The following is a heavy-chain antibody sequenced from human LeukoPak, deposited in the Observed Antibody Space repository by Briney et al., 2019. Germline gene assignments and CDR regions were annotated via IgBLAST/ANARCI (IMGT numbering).Heavy chain of an antibody. CDR2: ISGGGGST. V-gene: IGHV3-23*01. D-gene: IGHD2-15*01. CDR1: GFTFSSYA. Sequence: GGSLRLSCAASGFTFSSYAMSWVRQAPGKGLEWVSAISGGGGSTYYADSVKGRFTISRDNSKNTLYLQMNSLRAEDTAVYYCARDCSGGSCYSEDYYYYGMDVWGQGTTVTVSS. J-gene: IGHJ6*02. CDR3: ARDCSGGSCYSEDYYYYGMDV.